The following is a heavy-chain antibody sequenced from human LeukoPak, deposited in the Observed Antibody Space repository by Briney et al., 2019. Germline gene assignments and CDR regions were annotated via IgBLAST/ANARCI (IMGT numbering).Heavy chain of an antibody. Sequence: ASVKVSCKASGYTFTSYGISWVRQAPGQGLEWMGWISAYNGNTNYAQKLQGRVTMTTDTSTSTAYMELRSLRSDDTAVYYCARDPYIAAAGTDYYYYMDVWGKGTTVTVSS. CDR1: GYTFTSYG. D-gene: IGHD6-13*01. CDR2: ISAYNGNT. V-gene: IGHV1-18*01. J-gene: IGHJ6*03. CDR3: ARDPYIAAAGTDYYYYMDV.